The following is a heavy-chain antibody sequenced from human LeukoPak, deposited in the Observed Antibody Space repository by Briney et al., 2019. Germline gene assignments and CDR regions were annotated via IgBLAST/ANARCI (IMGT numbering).Heavy chain of an antibody. J-gene: IGHJ1*01. V-gene: IGHV3-33*06. Sequence: GGSLRLSCAASGFTFSSCGMHWVRQAPGKGLEWVAVIWNDGSYKYYADSVKGRFTISRDNSKNTLYLEMNSLRAEDTAVYYCAKPTRGSGSYYTEYFQHWGQGTLSPSPQ. CDR2: IWNDGSYK. CDR3: AKPTRGSGSYYTEYFQH. D-gene: IGHD1-26*01. CDR1: GFTFSSCG.